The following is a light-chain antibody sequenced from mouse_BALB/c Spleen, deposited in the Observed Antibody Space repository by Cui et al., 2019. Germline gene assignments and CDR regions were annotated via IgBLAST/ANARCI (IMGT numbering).Light chain of an antibody. CDR2: STS. J-gene: IGKJ2*01. Sequence: QIVLTQSPAIMSASLGERVTMTCTASSSVSSSYLHWYQQKPGSSPKLWIYSTSNLASRVPARFSGSGSGTSYSLTISSMEAEDAATYYCHQYHRSPYTFGGGTKLEIK. CDR1: SSVSSSY. V-gene: IGKV4-74*01. CDR3: HQYHRSPYT.